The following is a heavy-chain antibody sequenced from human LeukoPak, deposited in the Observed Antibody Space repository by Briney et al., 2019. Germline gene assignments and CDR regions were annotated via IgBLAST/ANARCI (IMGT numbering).Heavy chain of an antibody. Sequence: TGGSLRLSCVVSGITLSNYGMSWVRQAPGKGLEWVAGISGSGGGTQYADSVKGRFTISRDNRKITLYLQMNSLRAEDTAMYFCAKRGVVIRVILVGFHKEAYYFDSWGQGALVTVSS. D-gene: IGHD3-22*01. CDR3: AKRGVVIRVILVGFHKEAYYFDS. CDR2: ISGSGGGT. CDR1: GITLSNYG. J-gene: IGHJ4*02. V-gene: IGHV3-23*01.